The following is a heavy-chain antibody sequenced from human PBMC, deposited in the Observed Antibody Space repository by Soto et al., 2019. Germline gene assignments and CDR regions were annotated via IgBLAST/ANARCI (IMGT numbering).Heavy chain of an antibody. Sequence: TGGSLRLSCAASGFTFSSYWMSWVRQAPGKGLEWVANIKQDGSEKYYVDSVKGRFTISRDNAKNSLYLQMNSLRAEDTAVYYCARDSGYDSNYYYGMDVWGQGTTVTVSS. J-gene: IGHJ6*02. V-gene: IGHV3-7*03. D-gene: IGHD5-12*01. CDR3: ARDSGYDSNYYYGMDV. CDR2: IKQDGSEK. CDR1: GFTFSSYW.